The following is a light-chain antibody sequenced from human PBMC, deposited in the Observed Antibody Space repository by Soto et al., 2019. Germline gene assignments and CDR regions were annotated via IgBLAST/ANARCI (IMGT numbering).Light chain of an antibody. Sequence: DIQMTQSPSAMSASVGDRVTITCRAGQGIHKYLAWFQQKPGKVPKRLIYGASSLQSGVPSRFSGSGSGTEFTLTISSLQPEDFATYYCLQHNFYPPTFGQGTRLE. CDR2: GAS. V-gene: IGKV1-17*03. CDR1: QGIHKY. CDR3: LQHNFYPPT. J-gene: IGKJ5*01.